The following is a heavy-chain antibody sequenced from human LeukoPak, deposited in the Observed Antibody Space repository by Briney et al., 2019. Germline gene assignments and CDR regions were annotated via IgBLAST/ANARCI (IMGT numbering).Heavy chain of an antibody. CDR1: GYSISSGYY. J-gene: IGHJ6*03. CDR3: ARDPGRYYYYMDV. Sequence: PSETLSLTCTVSGYSISSGYYWGWIRQPPGKGLEWIGSIYHSGSTYYNPSLKSRVTISVDTSKNQFSLKLSSVTAADTAVYYCARDPGRYYYYMDVWGKGTTVTVPS. V-gene: IGHV4-38-2*02. CDR2: IYHSGST. D-gene: IGHD1-14*01.